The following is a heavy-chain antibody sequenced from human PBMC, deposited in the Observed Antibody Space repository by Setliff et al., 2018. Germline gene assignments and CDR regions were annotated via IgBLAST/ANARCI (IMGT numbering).Heavy chain of an antibody. Sequence: PGGSLRLSCAASGFTFSSYWMHWVRQAPGKGLEWVANIKEDGGEQYYVDSVKGRFTISRDNAKNSLYLQMNSLAAEDTAVFYCVRLAGQLGQTRSNYYYYYYMDVWGKGTTVTVSS. D-gene: IGHD6-6*01. V-gene: IGHV3-7*01. CDR1: GFTFSSYW. CDR3: VRLAGQLGQTRSNYYYYYYMDV. J-gene: IGHJ6*03. CDR2: IKEDGGEQ.